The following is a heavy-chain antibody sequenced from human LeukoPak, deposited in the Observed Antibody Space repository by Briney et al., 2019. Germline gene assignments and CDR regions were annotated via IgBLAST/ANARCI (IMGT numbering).Heavy chain of an antibody. Sequence: GGSLRLSCAASGFTFSIYAMSWVRQAPGKGLEWVSSISSSSSYIYYADSVKGRFTISRDNAKNSLYLQMNSLRAEDTAVYYCARERGYYYDSSGNFDYWGQGTLVTVSS. CDR2: ISSSSSYI. CDR1: GFTFSIYA. J-gene: IGHJ4*02. V-gene: IGHV3-21*01. CDR3: ARERGYYYDSSGNFDY. D-gene: IGHD3-22*01.